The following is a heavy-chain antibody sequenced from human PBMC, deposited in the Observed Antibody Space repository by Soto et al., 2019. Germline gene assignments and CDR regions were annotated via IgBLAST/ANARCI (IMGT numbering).Heavy chain of an antibody. CDR3: ERVNFGEPFDS. CDR1: GYTFTNYG. Sequence: ASVKVSCKASGYTFTNYGINWLRQARGQGIEWMGWFNPKNGNTNYAQTFEGRLTLTTDTSTSTAFMELSNLRSDDTAFHYGERVNFGEPFDSRGQRTLVTVSS. CDR2: FNPKNGNT. J-gene: IGHJ4*02. V-gene: IGHV1-18*01. D-gene: IGHD3-10*01.